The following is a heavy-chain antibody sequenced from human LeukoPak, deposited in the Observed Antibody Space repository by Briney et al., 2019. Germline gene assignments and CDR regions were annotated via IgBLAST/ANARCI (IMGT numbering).Heavy chain of an antibody. V-gene: IGHV1-18*01. CDR2: ISAYNGNT. D-gene: IGHD3-10*01. J-gene: IGHJ6*02. CDR1: GYTFTSYG. CDR3: ASARSRGRYYYGMDV. Sequence: ASVKVSCKGSGYTFTSYGISWVRQAPGQGLEWMGWISAYNGNTNYAQKLQGRVTMTTDTSTSTAYMELRSLRSDDTAVYYCASARSRGRYYYGMDVWGQGTTVTVSS.